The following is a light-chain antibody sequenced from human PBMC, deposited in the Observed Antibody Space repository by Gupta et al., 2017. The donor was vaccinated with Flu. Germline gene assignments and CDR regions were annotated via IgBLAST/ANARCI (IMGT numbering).Light chain of an antibody. CDR1: RSVDSN. J-gene: IGKJ1*01. V-gene: IGKV3-15*01. Sequence: EIVLTQSPATLSVSPGERVTLSCRASRSVDSNLAWYQQNPGQAPRLLIFGASTRATGIPARFSGRGSGTEFTLTISSLRSEDFAVYFCQQYNRLPTFGQGTKVEIK. CDR3: QQYNRLPT. CDR2: GAS.